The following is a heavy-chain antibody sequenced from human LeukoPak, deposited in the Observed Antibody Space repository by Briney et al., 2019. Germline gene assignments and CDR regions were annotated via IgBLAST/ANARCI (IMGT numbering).Heavy chain of an antibody. Sequence: GGSLRLSCAASGFTFRSYWMSWVRQAPGKGLEWVSAISGSGDNNDNTYYADSVKGQFTISRDNSKNTLYLQMSSLRAEDAAVYYCAKSGSTSWYLDYWGQGTLVTVSS. CDR2: ISGSGDNNDNT. J-gene: IGHJ4*02. V-gene: IGHV3-23*01. D-gene: IGHD6-13*01. CDR3: AKSGSTSWYLDY. CDR1: GFTFRSYW.